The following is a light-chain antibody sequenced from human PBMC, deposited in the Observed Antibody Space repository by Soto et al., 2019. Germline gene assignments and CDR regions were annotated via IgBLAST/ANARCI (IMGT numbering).Light chain of an antibody. CDR1: NSDIGAYKY. Sequence: QSALTQPASVSGSPGQSITISCTGTNSDIGAYKYVSWHQQYPGKAPKLIIYEVINRPSGVSNRFSGSKSANSASLTISGLQAEDESHYYCSSYTTSKSWVFGGDTQLTV. V-gene: IGLV2-14*01. J-gene: IGLJ3*02. CDR2: EVI. CDR3: SSYTTSKSWV.